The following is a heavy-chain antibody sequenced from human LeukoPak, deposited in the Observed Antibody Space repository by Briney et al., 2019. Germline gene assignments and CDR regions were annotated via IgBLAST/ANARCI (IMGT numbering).Heavy chain of an antibody. D-gene: IGHD3-10*01. CDR1: GFTFSHYD. J-gene: IGHJ4*02. V-gene: IGHV3-13*01. CDR2: IGATVGI. CDR3: ARGASSGYRIDY. Sequence: GGSLRLSCAASGFTFSHYDMHWVRQTTGRGLEWVSSIGATVGIYSVASVKGRFTISRDNAKNPLYLQLNSLRADDTAVYYCARGASSGYRIDYWGQGTLVTVSS.